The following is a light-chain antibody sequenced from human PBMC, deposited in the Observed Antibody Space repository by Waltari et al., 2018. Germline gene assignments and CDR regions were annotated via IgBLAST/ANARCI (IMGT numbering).Light chain of an antibody. V-gene: IGKV3-11*01. J-gene: IGKJ4*01. CDR2: DAS. CDR3: QQRRSWPLT. Sequence: IVLTQSPALLSFSPGERATPSCRASQSVGTYLAWYQQRPGQSPRLLIYDASYRATGIPARFSGSGSETDFTLTISSLQPEDFAVYYCQQRRSWPLTFGRGTRVQI. CDR1: QSVGTY.